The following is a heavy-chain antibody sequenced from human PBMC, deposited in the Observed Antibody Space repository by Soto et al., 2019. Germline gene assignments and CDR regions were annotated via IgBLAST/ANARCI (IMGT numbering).Heavy chain of an antibody. V-gene: IGHV4-38-2*01. CDR1: GYSISSGYY. D-gene: IGHD2-2*02. CDR2: IYHSGST. J-gene: IGHJ4*02. CDR3: ARMDTVVVPAAIEPGGPDY. Sequence: XETLSLTCAVSGYSISSGYYWCWSRRPPGKGLEWIGSIYHSGSTYYNPSLKSRVTISVDTSKNQFSLKLSSVTAADTAVYYCARMDTVVVPAAIEPGGPDYWGQGTLVTVSS.